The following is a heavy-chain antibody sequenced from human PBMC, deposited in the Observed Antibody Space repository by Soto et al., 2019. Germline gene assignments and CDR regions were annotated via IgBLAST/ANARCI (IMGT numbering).Heavy chain of an antibody. V-gene: IGHV3-30-3*01. CDR1: GFTFSSYA. Sequence: GGSLRLSCAASGFTFSSYAMHWVRQAPGKGLEWVAVISYDGSNKYYADSVKGRFTISRDNSKNTLYLQMNSLRAEDTAVYYCARDGDCSGGSCYVSNKTEDDYWGQGTLVTVSS. CDR3: ARDGDCSGGSCYVSNKTEDDY. CDR2: ISYDGSNK. D-gene: IGHD2-15*01. J-gene: IGHJ4*02.